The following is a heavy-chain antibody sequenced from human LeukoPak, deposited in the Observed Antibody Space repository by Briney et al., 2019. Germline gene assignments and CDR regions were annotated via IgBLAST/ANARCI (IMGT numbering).Heavy chain of an antibody. J-gene: IGHJ4*02. Sequence: GGSLRLSCAASAFTFSGYTMHWVRQAPGKGLEWVAHTSSDGSNKYYAESVKGRFTISRDNSKNTLYLHMNSLRVDDTAVYYCARGLHNGYDLYYFDYWGQGTLVTVSS. CDR3: ARGLHNGYDLYYFDY. CDR1: AFTFSGYT. V-gene: IGHV3-30-3*01. D-gene: IGHD5-12*01. CDR2: TSSDGSNK.